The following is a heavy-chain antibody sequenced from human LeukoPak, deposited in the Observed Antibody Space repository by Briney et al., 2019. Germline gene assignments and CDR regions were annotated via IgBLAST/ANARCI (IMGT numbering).Heavy chain of an antibody. CDR1: GFTFSSYA. CDR2: ISGSGGST. J-gene: IGHJ4*02. Sequence: GGSLRLSCAASGFTFSSYAMRWGRHAPGKGLEWVSAISGSGGSTYYADSVKGRFTISRDNSKNTLYLQMNSLRAENTAVYYCARRNIAAAALDYWGQGTLVTVSS. CDR3: ARRNIAAAALDY. V-gene: IGHV3-23*01. D-gene: IGHD6-13*01.